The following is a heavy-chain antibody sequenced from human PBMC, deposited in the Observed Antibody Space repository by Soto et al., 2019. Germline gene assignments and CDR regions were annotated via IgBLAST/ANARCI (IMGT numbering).Heavy chain of an antibody. J-gene: IGHJ6*03. CDR1: GFTFSSYG. Sequence: GGSLRLSCAASGFTFSSYGMHWVRQAPGKGLEWVAVIWYDGSNKYYADSVKGRFTISRDNSKNTLYLQMNSLRAEDTAVYYCAREFRGYCSGGSCYSEYYYYYMDVWGKGTTVTVSS. CDR3: AREFRGYCSGGSCYSEYYYYYMDV. D-gene: IGHD2-15*01. V-gene: IGHV3-33*01. CDR2: IWYDGSNK.